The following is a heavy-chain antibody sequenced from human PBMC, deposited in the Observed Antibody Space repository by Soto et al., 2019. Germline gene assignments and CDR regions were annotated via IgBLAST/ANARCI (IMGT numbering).Heavy chain of an antibody. Sequence: GLSLRRSCEGSVFTFSSYSMNWVLQKPVKVLDCFSSISSSSSYIYYADSVKGRFTISRDNAKNSLYLQMNSLRAEDTAVYYCARGYHYYDSSGYDKWDAFDIWGQGTMVTVSS. V-gene: IGHV3-21*01. CDR3: ARGYHYYDSSGYDKWDAFDI. J-gene: IGHJ3*02. CDR2: ISSSSSYI. CDR1: VFTFSSYS. D-gene: IGHD3-22*01.